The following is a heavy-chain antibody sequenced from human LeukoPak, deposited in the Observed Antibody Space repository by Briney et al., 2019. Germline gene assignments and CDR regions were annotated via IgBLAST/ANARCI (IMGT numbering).Heavy chain of an antibody. V-gene: IGHV3-7*03. CDR2: IKQDGSEK. D-gene: IGHD5-18*01. CDR1: GFTFSNYW. Sequence: GGSLRLSCAASGFTFSNYWMSWVRQAPGQGLEWVANIKQDGSEKYYVDSVKGRFTISRDNAENSLYLQMNDLRAEDTAIYYCAREDTARRGMDVWGKGTTVTVSS. J-gene: IGHJ6*04. CDR3: AREDTARRGMDV.